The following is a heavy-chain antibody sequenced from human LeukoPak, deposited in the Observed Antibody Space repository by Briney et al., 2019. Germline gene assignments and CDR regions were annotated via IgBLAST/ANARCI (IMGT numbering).Heavy chain of an antibody. Sequence: GGSLGLSCAASGFTFSSYAMSWVRQAPGKGLEWVSVISGSGVTTYYADSVKGRFTISRDNSKNTLYLQMNSLRAEDTAVYYCAKRVAAAALDYWGQGTLVTVSS. V-gene: IGHV3-23*01. D-gene: IGHD6-13*01. CDR1: GFTFSSYA. CDR3: AKRVAAAALDY. J-gene: IGHJ4*02. CDR2: ISGSGVTT.